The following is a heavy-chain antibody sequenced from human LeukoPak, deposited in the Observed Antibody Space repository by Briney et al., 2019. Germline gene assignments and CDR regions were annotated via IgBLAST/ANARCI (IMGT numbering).Heavy chain of an antibody. J-gene: IGHJ5*02. D-gene: IGHD6-19*01. V-gene: IGHV4-39*07. CDR1: GGSISSSSYY. CDR3: ASSYSSGRNWFDP. CDR2: IYYSGST. Sequence: SETLSLTCTVSGGSISSSSYYWGWIRQPPGKGLKWIGSIYYSGSTYYNPSLKSRVTISVDTSKNQFSLKLSSVTAADTAVYYCASSYSSGRNWFDPWGQGTLVTVSS.